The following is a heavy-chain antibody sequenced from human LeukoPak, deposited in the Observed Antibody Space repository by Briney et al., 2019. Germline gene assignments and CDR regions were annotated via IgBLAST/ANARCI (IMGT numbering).Heavy chain of an antibody. CDR2: IRYDGSNK. J-gene: IGHJ3*02. CDR3: ARDVWELHPDAFDI. CDR1: GFTFSSYG. D-gene: IGHD1-26*01. V-gene: IGHV3-30*02. Sequence: GGSLRLSCAASGFTFSSYGMHWVRQAPGKGLEWVAFIRYDGSNKYYADSVKGRFTISRDNSKNTLYLQMNSLRAEDTAVYYCARDVWELHPDAFDIWGQGTMVTVSS.